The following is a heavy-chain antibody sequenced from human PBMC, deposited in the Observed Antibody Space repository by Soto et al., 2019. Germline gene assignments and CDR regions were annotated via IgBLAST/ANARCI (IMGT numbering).Heavy chain of an antibody. CDR3: AKPIAVAGRSRLDY. D-gene: IGHD6-19*01. CDR2: ISGSGGST. J-gene: IGHJ4*02. Sequence: LRLSCAASGFTFSSYAMSWVRQAPGKGLEWVSAISGSGGSTYYADSVKGRFTISRDNSKNTLYLQMNSLRAEDTAVYYCAKPIAVAGRSRLDYWGQETLVTVSS. V-gene: IGHV3-23*01. CDR1: GFTFSSYA.